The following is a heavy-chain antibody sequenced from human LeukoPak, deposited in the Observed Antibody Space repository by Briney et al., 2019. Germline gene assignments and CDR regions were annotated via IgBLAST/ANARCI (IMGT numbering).Heavy chain of an antibody. CDR1: GFTFSSYS. V-gene: IGHV3-48*02. J-gene: IGHJ4*02. CDR2: ITRGISTI. CDR3: VRDPDALDY. Sequence: GWSLRLSCAASGFTFSSYSMNWVRQAPGKGLEWVSYITRGISTIHYRDSVKGRFTISRDNAKNSLYLQMNSLRDEDTAVYYCVRDPDALDYWGQGTLVTVSS.